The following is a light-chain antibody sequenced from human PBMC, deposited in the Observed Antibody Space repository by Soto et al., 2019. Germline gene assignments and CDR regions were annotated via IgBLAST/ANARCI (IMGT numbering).Light chain of an antibody. CDR2: WAS. V-gene: IGKV4-1*01. CDR3: QQFYSTPT. Sequence: DIVMTQSPDSLAVSLGERATINCKSSQSVLYTSNNKNYLAWYQQKPGQPPKLLIYWASTRESGVPDRFSGSGSETDFTLTISSLQAEDVAVYYCQQFYSTPTFGQGTKVEIK. J-gene: IGKJ1*01. CDR1: QSVLYTSNNKNY.